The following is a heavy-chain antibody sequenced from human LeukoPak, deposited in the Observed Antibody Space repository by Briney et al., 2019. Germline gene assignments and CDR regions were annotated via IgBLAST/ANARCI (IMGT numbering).Heavy chain of an antibody. V-gene: IGHV3-23*01. D-gene: IGHD1-26*01. CDR3: AKDRAGPVGPFDY. J-gene: IGHJ4*02. CDR2: ISGSGGST. CDR1: GFTFSSYA. Sequence: GGSLRLSCAASGFTFSSYAMSWVRQAPGKGLEWVSAISGSGGSTYYADSVKGRFTISRDNSKNPLYLQMNSLRAEDTAVYYCAKDRAGPVGPFDYWGQGTLVTVSS.